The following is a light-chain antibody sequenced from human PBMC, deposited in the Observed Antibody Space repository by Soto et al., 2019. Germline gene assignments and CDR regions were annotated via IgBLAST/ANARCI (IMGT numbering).Light chain of an antibody. CDR1: QTISNW. J-gene: IGKJ4*01. CDR3: QTYNIDPALT. V-gene: IGKV1-5*01. Sequence: DIQMTQSPSTLSASIGDRVTITCRASQTISNWLAWYQQKPGKPPRLLIYDASRSQTGVPSRFSGIGSGTEFTLTITSLQPDDVATYYCQTYNIDPALTFGGGTKVQI. CDR2: DAS.